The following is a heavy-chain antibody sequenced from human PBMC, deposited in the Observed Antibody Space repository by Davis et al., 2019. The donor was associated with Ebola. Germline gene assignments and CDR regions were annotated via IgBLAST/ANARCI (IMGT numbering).Heavy chain of an antibody. CDR1: GYRFTSYY. V-gene: IGHV1-46*01. CDR2: INPITGGT. J-gene: IGHJ3*02. CDR3: AREGGRYYDSSGYVFDI. D-gene: IGHD3-22*01. Sequence: ASVKVSCKASGYRFTSYYMHWVRQAPGQGLEWMGIINPITGGTSYAQNFQVRVNMTRDTSTSTVYMELSRLRSEDTAVYYCAREGGRYYDSSGYVFDIWGKGTMVKVSS.